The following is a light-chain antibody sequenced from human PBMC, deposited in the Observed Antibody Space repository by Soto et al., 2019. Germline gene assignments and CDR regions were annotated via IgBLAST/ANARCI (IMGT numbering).Light chain of an antibody. V-gene: IGKV3-11*01. J-gene: IGKJ1*01. CDR3: QQRSTWPPWP. Sequence: EIVLTQSPATLSLYPGERATLSCRASQSVSNYLAWYQQKPGQAPRLLIYTASSRATGIPARFSGSGSGTDFTLTISSLEPEDFAVYYCQQRSTWPPWPFGQGTKVDIK. CDR2: TAS. CDR1: QSVSNY.